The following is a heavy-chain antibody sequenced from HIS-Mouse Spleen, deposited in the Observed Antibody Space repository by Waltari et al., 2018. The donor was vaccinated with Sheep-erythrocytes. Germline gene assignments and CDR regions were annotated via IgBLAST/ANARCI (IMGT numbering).Heavy chain of an antibody. Sequence: EVQLVESGGGLVKPGGSLRLSCAASGFTFSSYSMNWVRQAPGKVLEWFCSISSSSSYRYYADAVKGRFTISIDNAKNSLYLQMNSLRAEDTAVYYCARVASGATFDYWGQGTLVTVSS. J-gene: IGHJ4*02. V-gene: IGHV3-21*01. CDR2: ISSSSSYR. CDR1: GFTFSSYS. CDR3: ARVASGATFDY. D-gene: IGHD1-26*01.